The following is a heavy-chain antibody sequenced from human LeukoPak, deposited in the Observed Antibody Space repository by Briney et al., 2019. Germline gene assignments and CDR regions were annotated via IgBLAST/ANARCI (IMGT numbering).Heavy chain of an antibody. CDR2: IIPIFGTA. Sequence: ASVKVSCKASGGTFSSYAISWVRQAPGQGLEWMGGIIPIFGTANYAQKFQGRVTITADESTSTAYMELSSLRSEDTAVYYCARATYCGGGCYPYYYYGMDVWGQGTTVTVSS. J-gene: IGHJ6*02. CDR1: GGTFSSYA. V-gene: IGHV1-69*13. D-gene: IGHD2-21*02. CDR3: ARATYCGGGCYPYYYYGMDV.